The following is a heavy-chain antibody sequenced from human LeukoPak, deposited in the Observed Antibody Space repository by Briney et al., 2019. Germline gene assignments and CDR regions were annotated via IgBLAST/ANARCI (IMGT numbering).Heavy chain of an antibody. J-gene: IGHJ4*02. Sequence: GASVKVSCKTSGYMFNNHPNGWVRQAPGQGLEWLGWITTNNGHTKCAQNLQGRVTLTTDTSTSTAYMELTSLRFDDTAVYYCARGKDYFDYWGQGTLVTVSS. V-gene: IGHV1-18*01. CDR1: GYMFNNHP. CDR3: ARGKDYFDY. CDR2: ITTNNGHT.